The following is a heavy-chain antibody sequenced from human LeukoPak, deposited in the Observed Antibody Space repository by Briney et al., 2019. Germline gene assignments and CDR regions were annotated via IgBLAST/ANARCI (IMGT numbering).Heavy chain of an antibody. Sequence: SETLSLTCTVSGGSISTYYWSWIRQPPGKGLEWIGYIYYTGSTNYNPSLKSRVTISVDKSKSQFSLKLSSVTAADTAVYYCARKGYTYGSFNYWGQGTLVTVSS. CDR2: IYYTGST. J-gene: IGHJ4*02. D-gene: IGHD5-18*01. CDR3: ARKGYTYGSFNY. V-gene: IGHV4-59*12. CDR1: GGSISTYY.